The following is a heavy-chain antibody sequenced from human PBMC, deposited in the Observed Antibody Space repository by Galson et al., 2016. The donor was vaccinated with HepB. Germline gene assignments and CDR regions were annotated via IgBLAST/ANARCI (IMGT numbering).Heavy chain of an antibody. CDR3: ARDDSGGWYGFHYGRDV. CDR1: GASISGYY. J-gene: IGHJ6*02. CDR2: IYYSGRT. V-gene: IGHV4-59*01. Sequence: SETLSLTCTVSGASISGYYLSWIRQPPGKGLEWIGYIYYSGRTNYNPSLKSRITISVDTSKNQFSLKLSSVTAADTAVYYCARDDSGGWYGFHYGRDVWGQGTTVTVSS. D-gene: IGHD6-19*01.